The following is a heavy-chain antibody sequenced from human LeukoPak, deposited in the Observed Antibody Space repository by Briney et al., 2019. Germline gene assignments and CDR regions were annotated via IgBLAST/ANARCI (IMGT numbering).Heavy chain of an antibody. D-gene: IGHD2-2*01. V-gene: IGHV1-3*01. CDR3: ARSCSNTSCYPNYYYYGMDV. J-gene: IGHJ6*02. CDR2: INAGNGNT. Sequence: ASVKVSCKASGYTFTSYAMHWVRQAPGQRLEWMGWINAGNGNTKYSQKFQGRVTITRDTSASTAYMELSSLRSEDTAVYYCARSCSNTSCYPNYYYYGMDVWGQGTTVTVSS. CDR1: GYTFTSYA.